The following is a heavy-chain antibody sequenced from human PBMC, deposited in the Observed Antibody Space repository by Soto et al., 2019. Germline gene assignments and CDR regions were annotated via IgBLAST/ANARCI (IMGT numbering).Heavy chain of an antibody. Sequence: EVQLVESGGDLAQPGGALRLSCAASGFTLSNFWVNWVRQAPGKGLEWVANIKQDGSEKYYVDSVKGRFTNSRDNTKNSLFLQMKNLRAEDTAVYYCLVTTSAFDIWGQGTTVTVSS. D-gene: IGHD4-17*01. V-gene: IGHV3-7*01. J-gene: IGHJ3*02. CDR1: GFTLSNFW. CDR3: LVTTSAFDI. CDR2: IKQDGSEK.